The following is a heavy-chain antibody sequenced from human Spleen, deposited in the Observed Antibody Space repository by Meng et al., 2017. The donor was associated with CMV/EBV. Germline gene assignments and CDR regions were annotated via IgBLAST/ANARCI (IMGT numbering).Heavy chain of an antibody. CDR1: GSTFSNNY. V-gene: IGHV3-11*01. Sequence: SGSTFSNNYRSWSRQARGKGLEWVSYISSSGSTIYYADYVKGRCTISRDNAKNSLYLQMNSLRAEDTAVYYCERDGLSSSSVWFDPWGQGTLVTVSS. J-gene: IGHJ5*02. CDR2: ISSSGSTI. D-gene: IGHD6-6*01. CDR3: ERDGLSSSSVWFDP.